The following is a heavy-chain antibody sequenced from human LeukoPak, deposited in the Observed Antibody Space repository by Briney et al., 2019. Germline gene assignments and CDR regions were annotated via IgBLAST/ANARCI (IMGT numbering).Heavy chain of an antibody. D-gene: IGHD5-18*01. V-gene: IGHV3-21*01. J-gene: IGHJ4*02. CDR2: ISSSSSYI. Sequence: GGSLRLSCAASGFTFNTNAMSWVRQAPGKGLEWVSSISSSSSYIYYADSVKGRFTISRDNAKNSLYLQMNSLRAEDTAVYYCARVAVDTAMVLYYFDYWGQGTLVTVSS. CDR3: ARVAVDTAMVLYYFDY. CDR1: GFTFNTNA.